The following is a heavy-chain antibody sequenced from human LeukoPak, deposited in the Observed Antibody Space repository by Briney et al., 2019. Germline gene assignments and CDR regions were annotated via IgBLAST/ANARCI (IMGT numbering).Heavy chain of an antibody. CDR3: ARAPGRKDTAMVTN. V-gene: IGHV3-21*01. Sequence: GGSLRLSCAASGFTFSSYSMNWVRQAPGKGLEWVSSISSSSSYIYYADSVKGRFTISRDNAKNSLYLQMNSLRAEDTAVYYCARAPGRKDTAMVTNWGQGTLVTASS. CDR2: ISSSSSYI. D-gene: IGHD5-18*01. J-gene: IGHJ4*02. CDR1: GFTFSSYS.